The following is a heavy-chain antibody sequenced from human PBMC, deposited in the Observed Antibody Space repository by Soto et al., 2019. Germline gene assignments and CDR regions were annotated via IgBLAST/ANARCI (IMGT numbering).Heavy chain of an antibody. J-gene: IGHJ6*02. D-gene: IGHD2-2*01. V-gene: IGHV4-59*01. Sequence: QVQLQESGPGLVKPSETLSLTCTVSGDSISSYYWSWIRQPPGKRLEWIGYIYYSGSTNYNPSLKSRVTISVDTSKNQFSLKLSSVTAADTAVYHCARALGYRSSTSCFGAVGMDVWGQGTTVTVSS. CDR2: IYYSGST. CDR3: ARALGYRSSTSCFGAVGMDV. CDR1: GDSISSYY.